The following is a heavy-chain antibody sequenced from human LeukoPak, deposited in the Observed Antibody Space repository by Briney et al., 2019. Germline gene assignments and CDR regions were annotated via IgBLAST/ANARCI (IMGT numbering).Heavy chain of an antibody. CDR1: GFTFGNYA. D-gene: IGHD3-9*01. CDR2: ISGTGAGA. Sequence: PGGSPRLSCAASGFTFGNYALSWVRQAPGKGLEWVSLISGTGAGADYADSVKGRFTISRDNSKNTLSLQMNSLKAEDTAVYYCAKHVRTNVWFFDLWGQGTLVTVSS. V-gene: IGHV3-23*01. J-gene: IGHJ4*02. CDR3: AKHVRTNVWFFDL.